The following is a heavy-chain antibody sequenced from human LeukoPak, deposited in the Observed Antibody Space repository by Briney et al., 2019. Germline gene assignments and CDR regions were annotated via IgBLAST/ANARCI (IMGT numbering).Heavy chain of an antibody. CDR1: GYTLTELS. J-gene: IGHJ4*02. Sequence: ASVKVSCKVSGYTLTELSMYWVRQAPGKGLEWMGGFDPEDGETIYAQKFQGRVTMTEDTSTDTAYMELSSLRSEDTAVYYCATVTGRMGATDFDYWGQGTLVTVSS. CDR3: ATVTGRMGATDFDY. CDR2: FDPEDGET. D-gene: IGHD1-26*01. V-gene: IGHV1-24*01.